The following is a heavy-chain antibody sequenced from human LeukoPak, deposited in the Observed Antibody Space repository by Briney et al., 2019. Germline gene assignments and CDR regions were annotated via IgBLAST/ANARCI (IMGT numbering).Heavy chain of an antibody. CDR1: GLTLSRYW. CDR3: ASLLGAATLFDY. V-gene: IGHV3-7*01. Sequence: GGSLRLSCVASGLTLSRYWMSWVRQAPGKGLEWVANIKQDGSEKYYVDSVKGRFTISRDNAKNSLYLQVNSLKAEDTAMYYCASLLGAATLFDYWGPGTLVTVSS. D-gene: IGHD1-26*01. CDR2: IKQDGSEK. J-gene: IGHJ4*02.